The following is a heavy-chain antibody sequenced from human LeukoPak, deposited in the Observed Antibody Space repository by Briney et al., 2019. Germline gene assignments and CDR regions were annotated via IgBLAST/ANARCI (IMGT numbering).Heavy chain of an antibody. V-gene: IGHV3-15*01. J-gene: IGHJ4*02. CDR1: GFTVINAW. CDR3: TTAGLRRGSGSSFDY. D-gene: IGHD3-10*01. CDR2: IKSKTDGGTT. Sequence: PGWSLRLSCAASGFTVINAWMSWVGPAPGKGLEWVGRIKSKTDGGTTDYAAPVKGRFTISRDDSKNTLYLQMNSLKTEDTAVYYCTTAGLRRGSGSSFDYWGQGTLVTVSS.